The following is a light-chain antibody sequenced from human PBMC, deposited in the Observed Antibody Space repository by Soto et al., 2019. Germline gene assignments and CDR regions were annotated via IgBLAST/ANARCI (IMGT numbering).Light chain of an antibody. J-gene: IGKJ1*01. V-gene: IGKV3-20*01. CDR2: GAS. CDR3: QQYGTSPWT. CDR1: QSLSSTY. Sequence: EIVLTQSPGTLSLSPGERAALSCRASQSLSSTYLAWYQQKPGQAPRLLIYGASSRATGIPDRFSGSGSGTDFSLTISRLESDDFAVYYCQQYGTSPWTFGQGTKVEI.